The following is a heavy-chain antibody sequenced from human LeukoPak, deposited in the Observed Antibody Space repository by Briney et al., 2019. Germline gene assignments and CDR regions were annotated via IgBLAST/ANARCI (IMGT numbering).Heavy chain of an antibody. V-gene: IGHV3-11*03. CDR2: ICSSGSHT. Sequence: VGSPCLSPVASLVGPTADFMSSGPQAPGQGLEWVSDICSSGSHTNYADSVTGRFTISRNNAKKSLHLQMNSLRAEDTAVYYCARHPDGSLSLDYWGQGTLVTVSS. CDR1: LVGPTADF. J-gene: IGHJ4*02. D-gene: IGHD1-26*01. CDR3: ARHPDGSLSLDY.